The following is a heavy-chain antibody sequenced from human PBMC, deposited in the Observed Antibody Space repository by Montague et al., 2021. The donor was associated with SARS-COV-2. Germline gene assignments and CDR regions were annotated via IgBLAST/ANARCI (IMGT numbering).Heavy chain of an antibody. CDR2: KFHSGST. J-gene: IGHJ4*02. D-gene: IGHD1-26*01. CDR1: NYSVSSGYY. CDR3: ARGVVGPTVLFLEY. V-gene: IGHV4-38-2*02. Sequence: SETLSLTCTVSNYSVSSGYYCGWIRPFPGKGLEWIGFKFHSGSTYYNPSLQSRVITSVDTSKNQVSLKLRSVSAADTAVYYCARGVVGPTVLFLEYWGQGILVAVSS.